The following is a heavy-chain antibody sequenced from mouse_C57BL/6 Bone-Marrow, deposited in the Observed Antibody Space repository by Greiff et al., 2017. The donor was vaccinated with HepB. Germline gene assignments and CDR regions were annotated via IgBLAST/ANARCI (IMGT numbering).Heavy chain of an antibody. Sequence: EVKLQESGPELVKPGDSVKISCKASGYSFTGYFMNWVMQSHGKSLEWIGRINPYNGDTFYNQKFKGKATLTVDKSSSTAYMQLSSLTSEDSAVYYCARDDYDGDYYAMDYWGQGTSVTVSS. CDR2: INPYNGDT. J-gene: IGHJ4*01. CDR3: ARDDYDGDYYAMDY. D-gene: IGHD2-4*01. CDR1: GYSFTGYF. V-gene: IGHV1-20*01.